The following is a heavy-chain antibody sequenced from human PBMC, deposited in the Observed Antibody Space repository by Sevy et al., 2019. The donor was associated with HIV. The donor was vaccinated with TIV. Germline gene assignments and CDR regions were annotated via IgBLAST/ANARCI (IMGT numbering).Heavy chain of an antibody. Sequence: GGAVRFSCSASGFPFNKEWMSWVRQAPGKGLEWVGRIKSKKDGGATDYAAPANGRLTIQRDDSKNTLYLQMNSLKIQDTDLYYCSSQEERYWGLGTLLTVSS. CDR2: IKSKKDGGAT. D-gene: IGHD1-26*01. V-gene: IGHV3-15*01. J-gene: IGHJ4*02. CDR3: SSQEERY. CDR1: GFPFNKEW.